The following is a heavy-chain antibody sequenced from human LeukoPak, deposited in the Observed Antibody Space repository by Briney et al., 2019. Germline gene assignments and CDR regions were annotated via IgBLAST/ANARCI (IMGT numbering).Heavy chain of an antibody. CDR1: GFTFSSYS. CDR3: ASGMNGPYHDSSGYRGFVDY. D-gene: IGHD3-22*01. J-gene: IGHJ4*02. V-gene: IGHV3-48*02. CDR2: ISSSSSTI. Sequence: GGSLRLSCAASGFTFSSYSMNWVRQAPGKGLEWVSYISSSSSTIYYADSVKGRFTISRDNAKNSLYLQMNSLRDEDTAVYYCASGMNGPYHDSSGYRGFVDYWGQGTLVTVSS.